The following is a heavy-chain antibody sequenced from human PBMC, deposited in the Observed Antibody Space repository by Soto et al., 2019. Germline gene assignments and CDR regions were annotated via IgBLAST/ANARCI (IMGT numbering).Heavy chain of an antibody. V-gene: IGHV3-30-3*01. CDR1: GFTFSSYA. D-gene: IGHD6-19*01. J-gene: IGHJ4*02. Sequence: QVPLVESGGGVVQPGRSLRLSCAASGFTFSSYAMHWVRQAPGKGLEWVTTITYDGSNKYYADSVKGRFTISRDNSKNTLYLQMNSLRPEDTAVYYCAREDGGYSSGSPSDWGQGTLVTVSS. CDR2: ITYDGSNK. CDR3: AREDGGYSSGSPSD.